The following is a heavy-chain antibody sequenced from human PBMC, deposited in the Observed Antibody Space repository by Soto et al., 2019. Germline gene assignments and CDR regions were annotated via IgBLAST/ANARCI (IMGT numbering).Heavy chain of an antibody. Sequence: PGGSLRLSCAASGFTFSSYSMNWVRQAPGKGLEWVSSISSSSSYIYYADSVKGRFTISRDNAKNSLYLQMNSLRAEDTAVYYCAKTSSGWYEFDYWGQGTLVTVSS. V-gene: IGHV3-21*01. CDR2: ISSSSSYI. D-gene: IGHD6-19*01. CDR1: GFTFSSYS. J-gene: IGHJ4*02. CDR3: AKTSSGWYEFDY.